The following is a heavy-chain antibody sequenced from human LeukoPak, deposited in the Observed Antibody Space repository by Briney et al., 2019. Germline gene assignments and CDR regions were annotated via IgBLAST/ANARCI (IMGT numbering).Heavy chain of an antibody. D-gene: IGHD6-19*01. J-gene: IGHJ4*02. Sequence: SQALSHTSAISLDSVSSNSATWNRIRQSPSSGREWLGRTYYRSKRYRGYPVSVNSRITINTATSKTQFSLQLNSVTLGDTAIYFCASVKRMAVASLYYFDSWGQGTLVTVSS. CDR2: TYYRSKRYR. V-gene: IGHV6-1*01. CDR3: ASVKRMAVASLYYFDS. CDR1: LDSVSSNSAT.